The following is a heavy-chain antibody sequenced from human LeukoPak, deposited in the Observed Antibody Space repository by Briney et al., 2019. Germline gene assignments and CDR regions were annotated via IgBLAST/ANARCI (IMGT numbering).Heavy chain of an antibody. CDR2: ISAYNGNT. CDR3: ATEIYYYDSSGYSR. D-gene: IGHD3-22*01. Sequence: ASVKVSCKASGYTFSGYYIHWVRQAPGQGLEWMGWISAYNGNTNYAQKLQGRVTMTTDTSTSTAYMELRSLRSDDTAVYYCATEIYYYDSSGYSRWGQGTLVTVSS. J-gene: IGHJ4*02. CDR1: GYTFSGYY. V-gene: IGHV1-18*04.